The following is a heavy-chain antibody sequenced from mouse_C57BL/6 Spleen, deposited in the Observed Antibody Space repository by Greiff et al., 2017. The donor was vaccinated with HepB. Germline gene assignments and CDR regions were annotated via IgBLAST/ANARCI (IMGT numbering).Heavy chain of an antibody. Sequence: VQLQQSGPELVKPGASVKISCKASGYTFTDYYMNWVKQSHGKSLEWIGDINPNNGGTSYNQKFKGKATLTVDKSSSTAYMELRSLTSEDSAVYYSARYYYGSSLYAMDYWGQGTSVTVSS. V-gene: IGHV1-26*01. CDR1: GYTFTDYY. CDR2: INPNNGGT. CDR3: ARYYYGSSLYAMDY. J-gene: IGHJ4*01. D-gene: IGHD1-1*01.